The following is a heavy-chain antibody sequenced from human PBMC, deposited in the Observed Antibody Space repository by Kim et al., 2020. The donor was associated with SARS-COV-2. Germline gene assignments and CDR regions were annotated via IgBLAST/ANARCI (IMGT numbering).Heavy chain of an antibody. CDR2: INHSGST. CDR3: ARSGPHSSSWYNYYGMDV. D-gene: IGHD6-13*01. V-gene: IGHV4-34*01. CDR1: GGSFSGYY. Sequence: SETLSLTCAVYGGSFSGYYWSWIRQPPGKGLEWIGEINHSGSTNYNPSLKSRVTISVDTSKNQFSLKLSSVTAADTAVYYCARSGPHSSSWYNYYGMDVWGQGTTVTVSS. J-gene: IGHJ6*02.